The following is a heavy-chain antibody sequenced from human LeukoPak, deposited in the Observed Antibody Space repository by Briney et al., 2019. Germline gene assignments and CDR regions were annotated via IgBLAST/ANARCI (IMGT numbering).Heavy chain of an antibody. D-gene: IGHD6-13*01. Sequence: SETLSLTCTVSGGSISSSSYYWGWIRQPPGKGLEWIGSIYYSGSTYYNPSLKSRVTISVDTSKNQFSLKLSSVTAADTAVYYCASLAAAYEYFQHWGQGTLVTVSS. CDR3: ASLAAAYEYFQH. CDR2: IYYSGST. V-gene: IGHV4-39*07. CDR1: GGSISSSSYY. J-gene: IGHJ1*01.